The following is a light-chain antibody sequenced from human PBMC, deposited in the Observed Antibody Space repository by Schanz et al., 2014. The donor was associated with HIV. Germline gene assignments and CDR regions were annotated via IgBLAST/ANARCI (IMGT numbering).Light chain of an antibody. CDR3: QQSYSATPYT. CDR2: ATS. J-gene: IGKJ2*01. V-gene: IGKV1-39*01. CDR1: QSISIS. Sequence: DIQMTQSPSSLSASVGDRVTITCRASQSISISLHWYQQKPGKAPRLLIYATSLLHTGVPSRFSGSGSGTHFTLTITSLQFDDFAPYYCQQSYSATPYTFGQGTRLEIK.